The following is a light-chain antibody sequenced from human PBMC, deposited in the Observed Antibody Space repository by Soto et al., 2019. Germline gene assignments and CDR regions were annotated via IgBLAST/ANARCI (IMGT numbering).Light chain of an antibody. CDR1: SSDVGGYNY. CDR2: EVS. V-gene: IGLV2-14*01. CDR3: SSYTSSRTWV. J-gene: IGLJ3*02. Sequence: QSALTQPASVSGSPGQSITISCTGTSSDVGGYNYVSWYQQHPGKAPKLMIYEVSNRPSGVSNRFSGSKPGNTASLTISGLQAEDEADYYCSSYTSSRTWVFGGGTKVTVL.